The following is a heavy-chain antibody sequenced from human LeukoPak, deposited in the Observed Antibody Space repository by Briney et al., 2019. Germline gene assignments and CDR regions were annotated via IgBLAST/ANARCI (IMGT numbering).Heavy chain of an antibody. V-gene: IGHV3-66*01. CDR1: GFTVSSDC. J-gene: IGHJ4*02. Sequence: PGGSLRRSCSASGFTVSSDCMSWVRQAPGKGLAWLSVIYSGGSTYYADSVKGRFTISRDNSKNTVYLQMNGLRVEDTAVYYCTRGGSVPATRSFDYWGQGTLVTVSS. CDR2: IYSGGST. CDR3: TRGGSVPATRSFDY. D-gene: IGHD6-19*01.